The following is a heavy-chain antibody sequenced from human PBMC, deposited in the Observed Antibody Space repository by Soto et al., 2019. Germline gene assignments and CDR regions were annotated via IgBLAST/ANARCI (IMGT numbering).Heavy chain of an antibody. V-gene: IGHV3-30*18. CDR2: ISYDGSNK. J-gene: IGHJ6*02. Sequence: GGSLRLSCAASGFTFSSYGMHWVRQAPGKGLEWVAVISYDGSNKYYADSVRGRFTISRDNSKNTLYLQMNSLRAEDTAVYYCAKDIDIVVVPAAMRYGMDVWGQGTTVTAP. CDR1: GFTFSSYG. D-gene: IGHD2-2*01. CDR3: AKDIDIVVVPAAMRYGMDV.